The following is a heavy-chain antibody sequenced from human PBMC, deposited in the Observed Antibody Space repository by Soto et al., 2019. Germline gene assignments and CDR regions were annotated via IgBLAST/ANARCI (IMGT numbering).Heavy chain of an antibody. CDR3: ANRRIGVSQWNYGDFDY. J-gene: IGHJ4*02. CDR1: GFSLSTSGVG. V-gene: IGHV2-5*02. CDR2: IYWDDDK. D-gene: IGHD1-7*01. Sequence: QITLKESGPTLVKPTQTLTLTCTFSGFSLSTSGVGVGWIRQPPGKALEGLVIIYWDDDKRYSPSLRGRLSITKDTSKNQVVLTMTNVDPEDTATYFCANRRIGVSQWNYGDFDYWGQGILVTVSS.